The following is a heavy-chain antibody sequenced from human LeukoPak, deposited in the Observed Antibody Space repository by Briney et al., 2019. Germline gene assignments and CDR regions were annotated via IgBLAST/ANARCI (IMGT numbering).Heavy chain of an antibody. J-gene: IGHJ4*02. V-gene: IGHV1-18*01. Sequence: ASVKVSCKASGGTFSSYAISWVRQAPGQGLEWMGWISAYNGNTNYAQKLQGRVTMTTDASTSTAYMELRSLRSDDTAVYYCARLDGDYAHFDHWGQGTLVTVSS. CDR3: ARLDGDYAHFDH. CDR2: ISAYNGNT. CDR1: GGTFSSYA. D-gene: IGHD4-17*01.